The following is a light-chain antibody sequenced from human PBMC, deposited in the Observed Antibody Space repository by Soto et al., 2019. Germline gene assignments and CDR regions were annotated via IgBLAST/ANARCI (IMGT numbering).Light chain of an antibody. CDR3: QQRNSWPPTFT. Sequence: EIVLTQSPGTLSLSPGERATLSCRASQSVSSNYLAWYQQKPGQAPRLLIYGASSRATGIPDRFSGSGSGTDFTLTISRLEPEDFAVYYCQQRNSWPPTFTFGQGTRLEIK. CDR2: GAS. CDR1: QSVSSNY. J-gene: IGKJ5*01. V-gene: IGKV3D-20*02.